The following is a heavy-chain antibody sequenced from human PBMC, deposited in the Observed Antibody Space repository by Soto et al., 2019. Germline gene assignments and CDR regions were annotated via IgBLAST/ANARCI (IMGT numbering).Heavy chain of an antibody. CDR1: GGTFNTFA. D-gene: IGHD1-26*01. CDR3: GLASKWELLGYFYGMDV. CDR2: VIPLFNTP. Sequence: QVQLVQSGAEVKKPGSSAKVSCKASGGTFNTFAFTWVRQAPGQGFEWMGGVIPLFNTPDYAQKFQGRVTITADESTSTVYLELSGLSADDTAVYFCGLASKWELLGYFYGMDVWRQGTTVIVSS. V-gene: IGHV1-69*01. J-gene: IGHJ6*02.